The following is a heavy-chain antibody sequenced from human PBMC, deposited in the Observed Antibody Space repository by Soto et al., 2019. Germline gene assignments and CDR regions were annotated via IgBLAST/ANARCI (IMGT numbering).Heavy chain of an antibody. J-gene: IGHJ6*02. CDR2: IYYSGST. D-gene: IGHD3-10*01. Sequence: QVQLQESGPGLVKPSQTLSLTCTVSGGSISSGGYYWSWIRQHPGKGLAWIGYIYYSGSTYYTPSLKSRVTISVDTSKNHFSLKLSSVTAADTAVYYWARDLRLRGFNGMDVWGQGTTVTVS. CDR1: GGSISSGGYY. CDR3: ARDLRLRGFNGMDV. V-gene: IGHV4-31*03.